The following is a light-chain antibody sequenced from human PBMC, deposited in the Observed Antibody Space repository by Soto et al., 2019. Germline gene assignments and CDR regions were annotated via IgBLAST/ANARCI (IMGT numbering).Light chain of an antibody. Sequence: EIVLTQSPGTLSLSPGERATLSCRASQSVSSNYLAWYQQKPGQSPRLLIYGASSRASGIPDRFSGSGSGTDFTLTISRLEPEDFAVYYCQQYAYSRTFGQGTKVEIK. V-gene: IGKV3-20*01. J-gene: IGKJ1*01. CDR3: QQYAYSRT. CDR1: QSVSSNY. CDR2: GAS.